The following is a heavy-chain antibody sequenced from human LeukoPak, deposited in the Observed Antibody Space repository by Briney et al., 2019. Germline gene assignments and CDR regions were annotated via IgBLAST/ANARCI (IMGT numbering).Heavy chain of an antibody. CDR3: AVMTTDCYYFDY. Sequence: ASVKVSCKASEYTFTSYYMHWVRQAPGQGLEWMGLINPSDGSTSYAQKFQGRVTMTRDMSTSTVYLELSSLRSEDTAVYYCAVMTTDCYYFDYWGQGTLVTVSS. CDR1: EYTFTSYY. V-gene: IGHV1-46*01. D-gene: IGHD4-17*01. CDR2: INPSDGST. J-gene: IGHJ4*02.